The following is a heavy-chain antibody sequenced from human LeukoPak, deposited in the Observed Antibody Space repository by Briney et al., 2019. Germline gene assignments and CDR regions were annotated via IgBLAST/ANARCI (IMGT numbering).Heavy chain of an antibody. CDR1: GGSISSSSYY. CDR2: IYYSGST. Sequence: SETLSLTCTVSGGSISSSSYYWGCIRQPPGKGLEWIGSIYYSGSTYYNPSLKSRVTISVDTSKNQFSLKLSSVTAADTAVYYCASETCGGDCYRYWYFDLWGRGTLVTVSS. V-gene: IGHV4-39*01. J-gene: IGHJ2*01. CDR3: ASETCGGDCYRYWYFDL. D-gene: IGHD2-21*02.